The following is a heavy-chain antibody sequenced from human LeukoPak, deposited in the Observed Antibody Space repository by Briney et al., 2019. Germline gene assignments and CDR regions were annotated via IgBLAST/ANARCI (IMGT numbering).Heavy chain of an antibody. Sequence: GGSLRLSCVASGFTFSRHWMSWVRQAPGKGLEWVADIKRDGNEKNYVDSVKGRFTISRDNAKNSVDLQMSSLRAEDTAVYYCAGNYYYDTTGYNPLNYWGQGTLVTVSS. D-gene: IGHD3-22*01. J-gene: IGHJ4*02. CDR1: GFTFSRHW. V-gene: IGHV3-7*01. CDR3: AGNYYYDTTGYNPLNY. CDR2: IKRDGNEK.